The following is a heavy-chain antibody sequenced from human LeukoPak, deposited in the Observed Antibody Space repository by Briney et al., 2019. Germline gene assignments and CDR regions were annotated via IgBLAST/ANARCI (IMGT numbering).Heavy chain of an antibody. Sequence: GGSLRLSCAASGFTFSSYSMNWVRQAPGKGLEWVSSISSSSSYIYYADSVKGRFTISRDNAKNSLYLQMNSLRAEDTAVYYCARDGTLIDAFDIWGQGTMVTVSS. V-gene: IGHV3-21*01. CDR3: ARDGTLIDAFDI. CDR1: GFTFSSYS. CDR2: ISSSSSYI. J-gene: IGHJ3*02. D-gene: IGHD1-26*01.